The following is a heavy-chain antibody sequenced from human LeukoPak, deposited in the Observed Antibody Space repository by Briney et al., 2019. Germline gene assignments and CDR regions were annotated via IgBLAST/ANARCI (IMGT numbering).Heavy chain of an antibody. CDR1: GYSFTNYW. V-gene: IGHV5-51*01. CDR2: IYPGDSDT. J-gene: IGHJ4*02. D-gene: IGHD2-2*01. Sequence: GESLKISCKGSGYSFTNYWIGWVRQMPGKGLEWMGIIYPGDSDTRYSPSFQGQVTISADKSISTAYLQWSSLKASDTAMYYCARLVVPAAMSFGYYFDYWGQGTLVTVSS. CDR3: ARLVVPAAMSFGYYFDY.